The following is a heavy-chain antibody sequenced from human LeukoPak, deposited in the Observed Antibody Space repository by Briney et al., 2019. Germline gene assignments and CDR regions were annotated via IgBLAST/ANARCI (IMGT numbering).Heavy chain of an antibody. V-gene: IGHV3-23*01. CDR1: GFTFSDYY. CDR3: AKDTGGGSFDY. J-gene: IGHJ4*02. Sequence: GGSLRLSCAASGFTFSDYYMSWVRQAPGKGLEWVSAISGSGGSTYYADSVKGRFTISRDNSKNTLYLQMNSLRAEDTAVYYCAKDTGGGSFDYWGQGTLVTVSS. CDR2: ISGSGGST. D-gene: IGHD1-14*01.